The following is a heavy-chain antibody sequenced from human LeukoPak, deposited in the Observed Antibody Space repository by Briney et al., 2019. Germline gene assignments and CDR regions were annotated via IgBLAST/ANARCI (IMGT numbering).Heavy chain of an antibody. CDR1: GFTFSTYA. V-gene: IGHV3-30*04. CDR3: ARVGVIPVNYYYYGMDV. Sequence: GRSLRLSCAASGFTFSTYALYWVRQAPGKGLEWVAVISNDGSNKYYADSVKGRFTISRDNSKNTMYLQMNSLRAEDTAVYYCARVGVIPVNYYYYGMDVWGQGTTVTVSS. CDR2: ISNDGSNK. D-gene: IGHD3-16*02. J-gene: IGHJ6*02.